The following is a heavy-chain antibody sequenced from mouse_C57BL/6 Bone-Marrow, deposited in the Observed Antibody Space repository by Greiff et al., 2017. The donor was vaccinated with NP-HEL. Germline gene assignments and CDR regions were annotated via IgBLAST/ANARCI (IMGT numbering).Heavy chain of an antibody. J-gene: IGHJ1*03. V-gene: IGHV5-16*01. CDR3: ARDSGYYSYWYFDV. D-gene: IGHD2-12*01. Sequence: EVQVVESEGGLVQPGSSMKLSCTASGFTFSDYYMAWVRQVPEKGLEWVANINYDGSSTYYLDSLKSRFIISRDNAKNILYLQMSSLKSEDTATYYCARDSGYYSYWYFDVWGTGTTVTVSS. CDR2: INYDGSST. CDR1: GFTFSDYY.